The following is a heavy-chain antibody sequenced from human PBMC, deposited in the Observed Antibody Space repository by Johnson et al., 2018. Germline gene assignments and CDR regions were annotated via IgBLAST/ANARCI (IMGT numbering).Heavy chain of an antibody. J-gene: IGHJ6*02. Sequence: QVQLQESGPGLVKPSETLSLTCTVTGGSVSSGSYSWSWIRQPPGKGLEWIGYIYYSGSTNYNPSLKSRVTISVDTSKNQFSLKLSSVTAADTAVYYCARDTYYGSGTYRNGMDVWGQGATVTVSS. CDR1: GGSVSSGSYS. D-gene: IGHD3-10*01. CDR3: ARDTYYGSGTYRNGMDV. V-gene: IGHV4-61*01. CDR2: IYYSGST.